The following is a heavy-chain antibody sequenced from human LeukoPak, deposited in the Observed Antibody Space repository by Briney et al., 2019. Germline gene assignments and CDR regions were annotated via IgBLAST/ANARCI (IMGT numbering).Heavy chain of an antibody. CDR2: IYYGGSS. J-gene: IGHJ5*02. D-gene: IGHD3-9*01. CDR3: ARHQRYRSRPNWFDP. CDR1: GGSISSSGYY. Sequence: SETLSLTCTVSGGSISSSGYYWGWIRQPPGKGLEWIGSIYYGGSSYYNPSLKSRVTISVDTSKNQFSLKLSSVTAADTAVYYCARHQRYRSRPNWFDPWGQGTLVTVSS. V-gene: IGHV4-39*01.